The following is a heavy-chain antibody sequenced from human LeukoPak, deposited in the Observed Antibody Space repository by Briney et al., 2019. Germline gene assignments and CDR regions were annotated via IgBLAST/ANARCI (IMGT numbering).Heavy chain of an antibody. J-gene: IGHJ6*02. CDR2: ISSSSSYI. D-gene: IGHD2-2*01. V-gene: IGHV3-21*01. CDR3: ARDRYDIVVVPAARGPYGMEV. Sequence: PGGSLRLSCATSGFTFSSYSMNWVRQAPGKGLEWVSSISSSSSYIYYADSVKGRFTISRDNAKNSLYLQMNSLRAEDTAVYYCARDRYDIVVVPAARGPYGMEVLGPGATVTVSS. CDR1: GFTFSSYS.